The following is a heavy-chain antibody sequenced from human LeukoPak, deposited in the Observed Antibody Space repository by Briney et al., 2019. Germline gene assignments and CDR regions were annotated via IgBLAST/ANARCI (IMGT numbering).Heavy chain of an antibody. V-gene: IGHV1-46*01. CDR2: INPSGGST. J-gene: IGHJ4*02. CDR3: ARDLLVTEFDY. CDR1: GYTFTSYY. D-gene: IGHD2-21*02. Sequence: GASVKVSCKASGYTFTSYYMHWVRQAPGQGLEWMGIINPSGGSTSYAQKFQGRVTMTRDMSTSTVFMELSSLRSEDTAVYYCARDLLVTEFDYWGLGTLVTVSS.